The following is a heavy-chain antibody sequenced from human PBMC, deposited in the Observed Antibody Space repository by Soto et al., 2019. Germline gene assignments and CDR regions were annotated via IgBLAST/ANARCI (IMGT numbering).Heavy chain of an antibody. CDR1: GFTFGDYA. J-gene: IGHJ4*02. V-gene: IGHV3-49*03. CDR3: TRSRFLEWLQKEFDY. Sequence: PGGSLRLSCTASGFTFGDYAMSWFRQAPGKGLEWVGFIRSKAYGGTTEYAASVKGRFTISRDDSKSIAYLQINSLKTEDTAVYYCTRSRFLEWLQKEFDYWGQGTLVTVSS. D-gene: IGHD3-3*01. CDR2: IRSKAYGGTT.